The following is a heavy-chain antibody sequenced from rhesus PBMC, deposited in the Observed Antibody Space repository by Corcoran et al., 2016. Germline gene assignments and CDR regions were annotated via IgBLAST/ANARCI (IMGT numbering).Heavy chain of an antibody. J-gene: IGHJ5-2*02. CDR2: ISGSGGRN. CDR1: GGSITSNY. Sequence: QLQLQESGPGLVKPSETLSLTCAVSGGSITSNYWNWIRQSPGKGLEWIVRISGSGGRNAYNPALKSRVTISTDTAQNQFSLKLSSVTAAYTAVYYCVRRTNSPTGDSLDVWGRGILVTVSS. V-gene: IGHV4-173*01. D-gene: IGHD4-29*01. CDR3: VRRTNSPTGDSLDV.